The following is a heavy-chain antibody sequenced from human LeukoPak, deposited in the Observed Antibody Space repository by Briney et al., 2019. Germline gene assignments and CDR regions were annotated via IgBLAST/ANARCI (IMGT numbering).Heavy chain of an antibody. CDR2: ISPIFGTA. CDR1: GGTFSSYA. Sequence: SVKVSCKASGGTFSSYAISWVRQAPGPGLEWMGRISPIFGTANNAQKFQGRVTITTDESTSTAYMELSSLRSEDTAVYYCARENYYGSGSYVWGKGTTVTVSS. J-gene: IGHJ6*04. CDR3: ARENYYGSGSYV. D-gene: IGHD3-10*01. V-gene: IGHV1-69*05.